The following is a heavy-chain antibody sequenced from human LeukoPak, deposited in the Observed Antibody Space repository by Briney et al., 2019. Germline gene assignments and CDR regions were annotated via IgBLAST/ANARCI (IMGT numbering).Heavy chain of an antibody. CDR1: GGSISSSSYY. Sequence: KTSETLSLTCTVSGGSISSSSYYWGWIRQPPGKGLEWIGSIYYSGSTNYNPSLKSRVTISVDTSKNQFSLKLSSVTAADTAVYYCARGIVGATRGEPFDIWGQGTMVTVSS. CDR2: IYYSGST. V-gene: IGHV4-39*07. J-gene: IGHJ3*02. CDR3: ARGIVGATRGEPFDI. D-gene: IGHD1-26*01.